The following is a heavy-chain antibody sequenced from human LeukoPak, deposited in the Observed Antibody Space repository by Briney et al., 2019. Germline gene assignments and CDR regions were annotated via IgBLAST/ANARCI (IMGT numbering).Heavy chain of an antibody. CDR1: GFTVSSNY. V-gene: IGHV3-53*01. D-gene: IGHD4-17*01. CDR2: IYSDGRT. J-gene: IGHJ4*02. CDR3: AKDRYYGDYYSDY. Sequence: GGSLRLSCAASGFTVSSNYMSWVRQAPGKGLEWASVIYSDGRTYYADSVKGRFTISRDNSKNTLYLETNSLRAEDTAVYYCAKDRYYGDYYSDYWGQGTLVTVSS.